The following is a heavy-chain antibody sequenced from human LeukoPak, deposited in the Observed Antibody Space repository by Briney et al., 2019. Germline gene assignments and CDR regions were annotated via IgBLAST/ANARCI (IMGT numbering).Heavy chain of an antibody. CDR1: GGSISSGGYY. V-gene: IGHV4-31*03. CDR2: IYYSGST. D-gene: IGHD4-17*01. CDR3: ARVRDYGDPVDY. Sequence: SQTLSLTCTVSGGSISSGGYYWSWIRRHPGKGLEWIGYIYYSGSTYYNPSLKSRVTISVDTSKNQFSLKLSSVTAADTAVYYCARVRDYGDPVDYWGQGTLVTVSS. J-gene: IGHJ4*02.